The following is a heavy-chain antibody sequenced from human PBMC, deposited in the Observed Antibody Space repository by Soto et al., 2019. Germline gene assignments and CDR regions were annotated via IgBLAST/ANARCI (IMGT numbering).Heavy chain of an antibody. CDR1: GYTFTSYA. CDR3: ARDVTSDILITMVRGAAYWFDP. J-gene: IGHJ5*02. V-gene: IGHV1-3*01. Sequence: QVQLVQSGAEVKKPGASVKVSCKASGYTFTSYAMHWVHQAPGQRLEWMGWINAGNGNTKYSQKFQGRVTITRDTSASTAYMELISLRSEDTAVYYCARDVTSDILITMVRGAAYWFDPWGQGTLVTVSS. CDR2: INAGNGNT. D-gene: IGHD3-10*01.